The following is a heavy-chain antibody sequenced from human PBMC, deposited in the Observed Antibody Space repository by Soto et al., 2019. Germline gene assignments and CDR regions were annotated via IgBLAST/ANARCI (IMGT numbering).Heavy chain of an antibody. Sequence: QVQLVQSGAEVKKPGASVKASCKASGYIFTDYAIHWVRQAPGQRLEWLGWISARDGNTRYSQNLQGRVTITTDTSASSGYMELSSLRSEETAVYYCARDRITANTSQFDYWGQGTLVTVSS. D-gene: IGHD3-16*01. CDR1: GYIFTDYA. V-gene: IGHV1-3*01. J-gene: IGHJ4*02. CDR3: ARDRITANTSQFDY. CDR2: ISARDGNT.